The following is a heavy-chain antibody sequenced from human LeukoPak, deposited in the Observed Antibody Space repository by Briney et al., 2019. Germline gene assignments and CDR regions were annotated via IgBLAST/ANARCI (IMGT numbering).Heavy chain of an antibody. J-gene: IGHJ4*02. CDR2: INPGAGGT. CDR3: ARAGTAWDY. D-gene: IGHD3-10*01. V-gene: IGHV1-46*01. CDR1: GYTFTSYY. Sequence: PGASVKVSCKASGYTFTSYYMHWVRQAPGQGLEWMGIINPGAGGTNYAQKFQGRVTITRDTSTSTVYMELSSLRSEDTAVYYCARAGTAWDYWGPGTLVTVSS.